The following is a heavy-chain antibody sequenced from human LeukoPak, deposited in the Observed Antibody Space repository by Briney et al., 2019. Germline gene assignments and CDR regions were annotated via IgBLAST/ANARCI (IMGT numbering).Heavy chain of an antibody. CDR2: IIPIFGTA. J-gene: IGHJ6*03. V-gene: IGHV1-69*05. CDR1: GGIFRSYG. CDR3: ARDSDSSGYYMDV. Sequence: ASVKVSCKASGGIFRSYGISWVRQAPGQGLEWMGRIIPIFGTADYAQKFQGRVTITTDETTSTAYMELSSLRSEDTAVYYCARDSDSSGYYMDVWGKGTTVTVSS. D-gene: IGHD3-22*01.